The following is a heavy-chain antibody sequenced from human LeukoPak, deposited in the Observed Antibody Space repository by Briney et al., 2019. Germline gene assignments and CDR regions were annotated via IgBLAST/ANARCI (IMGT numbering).Heavy chain of an antibody. CDR1: DYTFANYG. Sequence: ASVKVSCKTSDYTFANYGISWVRQAPGQGLQWMGWISGYDGDTKYAQKFEGRVTMTTYTSTSTAYMELRSLRSDDTAIYYCARDYSQEFCSGGSCQFDPWGQGTLVTVSS. CDR2: ISGYDGDT. J-gene: IGHJ5*02. D-gene: IGHD2-15*01. CDR3: ARDYSQEFCSGGSCQFDP. V-gene: IGHV1-18*01.